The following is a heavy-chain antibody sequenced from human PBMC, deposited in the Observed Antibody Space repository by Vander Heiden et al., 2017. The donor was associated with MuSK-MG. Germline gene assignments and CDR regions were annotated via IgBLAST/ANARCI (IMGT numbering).Heavy chain of an antibody. CDR1: GFSFSTSGVG. CDR2: IYWDDDK. V-gene: IGHV2-5*02. J-gene: IGHJ4*02. D-gene: IGHD3-22*01. CDR3: AHSPTMIAGGHFDY. Sequence: QITLKESGPTLVQPTQTLTLTCTFSGFSFSTSGVGVGWIRQPPGKALEWLALIYWDDDKRYSPSLKSRVTITKDTSKNQVVLTMTNIDPVDTATYYCAHSPTMIAGGHFDYWGQGTLVTVSS.